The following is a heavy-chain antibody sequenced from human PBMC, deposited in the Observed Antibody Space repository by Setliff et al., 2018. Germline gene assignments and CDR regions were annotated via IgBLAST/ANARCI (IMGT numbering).Heavy chain of an antibody. J-gene: IGHJ4*02. CDR1: GFTFSTYV. CDR2: IHGEGINT. Sequence: LSCAASGFTFSTYVMTWVRQAPGKGLEWVSSIHGEGINTYYADSVKGRFTISRDNSKNTLFLQMNSLRADDTAVSYCMKKIIAGGGPPYDYFDYWGQGTLVTSPQ. D-gene: IGHD1-26*01. CDR3: MKKIIAGGGPPYDYFDY. V-gene: IGHV3-23*01.